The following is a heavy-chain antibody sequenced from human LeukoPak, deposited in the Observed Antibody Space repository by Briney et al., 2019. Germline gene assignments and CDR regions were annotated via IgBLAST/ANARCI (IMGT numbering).Heavy chain of an antibody. D-gene: IGHD3-9*01. CDR1: GFTFSSYA. CDR2: ISGSGGST. J-gene: IGHJ6*02. CDR3: ARSSYYDILTGYRLIDV. V-gene: IGHV3-23*01. Sequence: PGGSLRLSCAASGFTFSSYAMSWVRQAPGKGLEWVSAISGSGGSTYYADSVKGRFTISRDNSKNTLYLQMNSLRAEDTAVYYCARSSYYDILTGYRLIDVWGQGTTVTVSS.